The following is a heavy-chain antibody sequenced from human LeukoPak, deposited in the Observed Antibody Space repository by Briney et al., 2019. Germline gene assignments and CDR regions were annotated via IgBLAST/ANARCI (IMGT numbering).Heavy chain of an antibody. J-gene: IGHJ3*02. CDR2: IYCSGST. D-gene: IGHD3-10*01. V-gene: IGHV4-31*03. Sequence: SQTLSLTCTVSGGSISSGGYYWSWIRQHPGKGLEWIGYIYCSGSTYYNPSLKSRFTISVYTSKNQFSLKLSSVTATDTAVYYCASPSSYGSGSYRAFDIWGQGPMVTVSS. CDR1: GGSISSGGYY. CDR3: ASPSSYGSGSYRAFDI.